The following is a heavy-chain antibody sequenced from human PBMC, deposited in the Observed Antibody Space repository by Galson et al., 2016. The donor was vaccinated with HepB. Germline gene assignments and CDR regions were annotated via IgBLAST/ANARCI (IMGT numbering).Heavy chain of an antibody. CDR2: IYYSGST. J-gene: IGHJ4*02. CDR3: ARNSGEMATAPFDY. V-gene: IGHV4-59*01. D-gene: IGHD5-24*01. CDR1: GGFISTYY. Sequence: SETLSLTCTVSGGFISTYYWSWIRQSPGKGLEWIGYIYYSGSTNYNPSLKSRVTISVDTSKNQFSLKLTSVTAADTAVYYCARNSGEMATAPFDYWGQGTLVTVSS.